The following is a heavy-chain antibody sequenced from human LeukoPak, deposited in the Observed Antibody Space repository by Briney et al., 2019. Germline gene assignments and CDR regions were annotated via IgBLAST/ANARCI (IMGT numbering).Heavy chain of an antibody. CDR1: GYTFTNYY. Sequence: VASVKVSCKASGYTFTNYYMHWVRQAPGQGLEWMGVINPSGGSTTYAQKFQGRVTMTRDTSTSTVYMELSSLRSEDTAVYYCARDTKACSSIGCQTSFSDYWGQGTLVTVSS. V-gene: IGHV1-46*01. D-gene: IGHD2-2*01. CDR2: INPSGGST. CDR3: ARDTKACSSIGCQTSFSDY. J-gene: IGHJ4*02.